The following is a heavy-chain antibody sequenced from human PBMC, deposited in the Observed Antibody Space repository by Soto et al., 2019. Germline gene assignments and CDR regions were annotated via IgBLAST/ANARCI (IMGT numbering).Heavy chain of an antibody. CDR3: ARVDYDQYYYYYGMDV. CDR1: GYTFTSYG. D-gene: IGHD3-16*01. V-gene: IGHV1-18*01. CDR2: ISAYNGNT. Sequence: GASVKVSCKASGYTFTSYGISWVRQAPGQGLEWMGWISAYNGNTNYAQKLQGRVTMTTDTSTSTAYMELRSLRSDDTAVYYCARVDYDQYYYYYGMDVWGQGTTVTVSS. J-gene: IGHJ6*02.